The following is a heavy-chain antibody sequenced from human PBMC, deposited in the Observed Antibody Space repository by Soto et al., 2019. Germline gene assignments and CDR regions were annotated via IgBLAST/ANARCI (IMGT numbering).Heavy chain of an antibody. CDR3: ARGSPGVGGNSVRFDY. J-gene: IGHJ4*02. V-gene: IGHV3-33*01. CDR2: IWYDGSNK. CDR1: GFTFSSYG. Sequence: GGSLRLSCAASGFTFSSYGMHWVRQAPGKGLEWVAVIWYDGSNKYYADSVKGRFTIYRDNSKNTLYLQMNSLRAEGTAVYYCARGSPGVGGNSVRFDYWGQGTLGTVSS. D-gene: IGHD2-21*02.